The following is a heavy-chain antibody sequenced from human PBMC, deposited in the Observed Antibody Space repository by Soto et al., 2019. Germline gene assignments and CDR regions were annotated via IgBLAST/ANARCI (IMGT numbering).Heavy chain of an antibody. J-gene: IGHJ4*02. CDR3: ARRGTWNSASDY. CDR2: ISDHNGDT. Sequence: ASVKVSCTSSRYPFSTSGITWVRQAPGQGLEWMGWISDHNGDTKYAQKLQGRVTMTTDTSTSTAYMELRGLRSDDTAIYYCARRGTWNSASDYWGQEPLVPFS. V-gene: IGHV1-18*01. D-gene: IGHD1-7*01. CDR1: RYPFSTSG.